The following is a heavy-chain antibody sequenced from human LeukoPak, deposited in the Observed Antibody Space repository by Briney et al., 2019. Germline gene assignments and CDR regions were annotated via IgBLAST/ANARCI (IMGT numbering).Heavy chain of an antibody. J-gene: IGHJ4*02. CDR1: GYTFTSYG. V-gene: IGHV1-18*01. CDR3: ARGRLPNSRPHFDY. D-gene: IGHD6-25*01. CDR2: ISAYNGNT. Sequence: GASVKVCCKASGYTFTSYGISWVRQAPGQGLEWMGWISAYNGNTNYAQKLQGRVTMTTDTSTSTAYMELRSLRSDDTAVYYCARGRLPNSRPHFDYWGQGTLVTVSS.